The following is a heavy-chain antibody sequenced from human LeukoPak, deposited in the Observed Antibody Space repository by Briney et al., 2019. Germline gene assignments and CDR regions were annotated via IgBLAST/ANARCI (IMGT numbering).Heavy chain of an antibody. Sequence: SETLSLTCTVSGGSISSSSYYWGWIRQPPGKGLEWIGSIYYSGSTYYNPSLKGRVTISVDTSKNQFSLKLSSVTAADTAVYYCARLSMGSYYDFWSGYYIERYYFDYWGQGTLVTVSS. V-gene: IGHV4-39*01. D-gene: IGHD3-3*01. CDR1: GGSISSSSYY. J-gene: IGHJ4*02. CDR3: ARLSMGSYYDFWSGYYIERYYFDY. CDR2: IYYSGST.